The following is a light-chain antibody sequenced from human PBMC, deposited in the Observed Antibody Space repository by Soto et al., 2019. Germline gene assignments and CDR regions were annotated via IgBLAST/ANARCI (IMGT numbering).Light chain of an antibody. CDR3: QQYGSSPYN. Sequence: EIVLTQSPGTLSLSPGERATLSCRASQSVSSTYLAWYQHKPGQAPRLLIYGASSRATGIPARFSGSGSGTDFTLTISRLESEDFAVYYCQQYGSSPYNFGQGTKLEIK. J-gene: IGKJ2*01. V-gene: IGKV3-20*01. CDR2: GAS. CDR1: QSVSSTY.